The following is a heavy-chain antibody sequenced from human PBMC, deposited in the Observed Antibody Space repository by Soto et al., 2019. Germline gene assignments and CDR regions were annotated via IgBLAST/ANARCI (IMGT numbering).Heavy chain of an antibody. CDR3: ARDSDSGSYLYYFDY. D-gene: IGHD1-26*01. CDR1: GFSFSTYG. CDR2: IWFDGSNT. Sequence: GSLRLSCEGSGFSFSTYGMHWVRQSPGKGLQWVAVIWFDGSNTYYADSVKGRFTISRDNSKNTLYLQMNSLRAEDTAVYYCARDSDSGSYLYYFDYWGQGTLVTVSS. V-gene: IGHV3-33*01. J-gene: IGHJ4*02.